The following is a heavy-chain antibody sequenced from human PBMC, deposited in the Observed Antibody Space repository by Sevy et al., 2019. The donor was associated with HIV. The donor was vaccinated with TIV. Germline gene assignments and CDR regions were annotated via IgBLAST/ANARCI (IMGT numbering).Heavy chain of an antibody. Sequence: GGSLRLSCVVSTFTFSDYYMTWIRQAPGKGLEWISHISSGGTITSHADSVKGRFTISRDNAKNSLYLQMNSLGAEDTAVYYCARVRYNYGSYYFDYWGQGTLVTVSS. V-gene: IGHV3-11*01. CDR2: ISSGGTIT. J-gene: IGHJ4*02. D-gene: IGHD5-18*01. CDR3: ARVRYNYGSYYFDY. CDR1: TFTFSDYY.